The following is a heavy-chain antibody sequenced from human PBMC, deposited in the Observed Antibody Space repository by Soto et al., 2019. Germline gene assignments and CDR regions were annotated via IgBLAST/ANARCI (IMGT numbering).Heavy chain of an antibody. V-gene: IGHV3-66*01. Sequence: GGSLRLSCAASGVTVSSNYMNWVRQAPGKGLEWVSIIYSSGSTYYADSVKGRFTISGDNSKNTLYLQMNSLRAEDTAVYYCARDAADYGDYDFDYWGQGTLVTVSS. CDR3: ARDAADYGDYDFDY. J-gene: IGHJ4*02. CDR2: IYSSGST. D-gene: IGHD4-17*01. CDR1: GVTVSSNY.